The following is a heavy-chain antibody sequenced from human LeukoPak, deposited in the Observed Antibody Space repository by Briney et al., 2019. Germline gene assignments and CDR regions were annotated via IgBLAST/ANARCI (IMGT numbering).Heavy chain of an antibody. V-gene: IGHV5-51*01. CDR2: IYPGDSDT. CDR1: GYIFTTCW. D-gene: IGHD2-2*01. CDR3: ASPPTRECSSISCPLSY. Sequence: GASLQISCKGSGYIFTTCWIAWVRQLPGKGLEWMGIIYPGDSDTRYSPSFQGQVTISVDKSVSAAYLQWSSLKASDTAMYYCASPPTRECSSISCPLSYWGQGTLVTVSS. J-gene: IGHJ4*02.